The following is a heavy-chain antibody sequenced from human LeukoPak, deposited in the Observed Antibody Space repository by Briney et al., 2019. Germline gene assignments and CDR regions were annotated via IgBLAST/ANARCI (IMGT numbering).Heavy chain of an antibody. J-gene: IGHJ6*03. Sequence: SETLSLTCAVYGGSFSGYYWSWIRQPPGKGLELIGEINHSGSTNYNPSLKSRVTISVDTSKNQFSLKLSSVTAADTAVYYCASQLLWFGESPDYYYMDVWGKGTTVTASS. CDR3: ASQLLWFGESPDYYYMDV. CDR1: GGSFSGYY. V-gene: IGHV4-34*01. D-gene: IGHD3-10*01. CDR2: INHSGST.